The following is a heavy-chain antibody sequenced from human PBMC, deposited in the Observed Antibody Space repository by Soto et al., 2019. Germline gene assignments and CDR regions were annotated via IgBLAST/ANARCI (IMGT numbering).Heavy chain of an antibody. V-gene: IGHV1-69*13. J-gene: IGHJ3*02. CDR1: GGTFSSYA. CDR3: ARAGSLYFDSSGYYHAAFHI. Sequence: SVKVSCKASGGTFSSYAISWVRQAPGQGLEWMGGIIPIFGTANYAQKFQGRVTITADESTSTAYMELSSLRSEDTAVYYCARAGSLYFDSSGYYHAAFHIWGQTTIVTLSS. CDR2: IIPIFGTA. D-gene: IGHD3-22*01.